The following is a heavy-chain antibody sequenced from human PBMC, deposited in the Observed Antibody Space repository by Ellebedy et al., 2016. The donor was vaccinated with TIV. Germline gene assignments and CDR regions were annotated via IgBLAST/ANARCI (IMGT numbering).Heavy chain of an antibody. CDR3: ARHSGGHGFDI. CDR2: ISSDGSDT. J-gene: IGHJ3*02. V-gene: IGHV3-74*01. D-gene: IGHD2-21*01. CDR1: GFSISSHR. Sequence: GESLKISCAASGFSISSHRMHWVRQAAGKGLVWVSHISSDGSDTSYAYSVKGRFIISRDNAENTLDLQMSSRIAEDTALYYCARHSGGHGFDIWGQGTMVTVSP.